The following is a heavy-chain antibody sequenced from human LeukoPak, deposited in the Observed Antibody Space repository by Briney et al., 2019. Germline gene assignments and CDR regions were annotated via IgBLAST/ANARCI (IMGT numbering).Heavy chain of an antibody. V-gene: IGHV4-59*01. D-gene: IGHD4-17*01. CDR3: ARSYGDSNYYYYYYMDV. J-gene: IGHJ6*03. CDR1: GGSISSYY. Sequence: SETLSLTCTVSGGSISSYYWSWIRQPPGKGLEWIGYIYHSGSTNYNPSLKSRVTISVDTSKNQFSLKLSSVTAADTAVYYCARSYGDSNYYYYYYMDVWGKGTTVTISS. CDR2: IYHSGST.